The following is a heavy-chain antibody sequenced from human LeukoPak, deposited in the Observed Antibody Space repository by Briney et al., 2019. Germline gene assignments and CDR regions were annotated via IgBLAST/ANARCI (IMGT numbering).Heavy chain of an antibody. CDR1: GFTVSSNY. CDR2: ISSSGSTI. Sequence: GGSLRLSCAASGFTVSSNYMSWVRQAPGKGLEWVSYISSSGSTIYYADSVKGRFTISRDNAKNSLYLQMNSLRAEDTAVYYCARDSGLMITFGGSEGGIDYWGQGTLVTVSS. D-gene: IGHD3-16*01. V-gene: IGHV3-11*01. CDR3: ARDSGLMITFGGSEGGIDY. J-gene: IGHJ4*02.